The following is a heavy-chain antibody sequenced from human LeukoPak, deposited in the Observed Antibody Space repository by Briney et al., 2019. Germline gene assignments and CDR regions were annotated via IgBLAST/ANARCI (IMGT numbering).Heavy chain of an antibody. J-gene: IGHJ4*02. CDR3: ARDPDIVVVPAATDDY. CDR1: GFTFSSYA. CDR2: ISGSGGST. D-gene: IGHD2-2*01. V-gene: IGHV3-23*01. Sequence: GGSLRLSCAASGFTFSSYAMSWVRQAPGKGLEWVSAISGSGGSTYYADSVKGRFTISRDNAKNSLYLQMNSLRAEDTAVYYCARDPDIVVVPAATDDYWGQGTLVTVSS.